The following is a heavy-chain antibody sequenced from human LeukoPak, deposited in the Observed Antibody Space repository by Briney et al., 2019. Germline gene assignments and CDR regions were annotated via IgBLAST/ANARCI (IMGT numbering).Heavy chain of an antibody. CDR2: INSEGSST. D-gene: IGHD2-21*02. J-gene: IGHJ4*02. V-gene: IGHV3-74*01. Sequence: GGSLRLSRAASGFTLRSSWMHWVRQAPGKGPVWVSRINSEGSSTSYADSVKGRFTISRDNAKNTLYLQMNSLRAEDTAVYYCARAYCGGDCNSRAMDYWGQGTLVTVSS. CDR1: GFTLRSSW. CDR3: ARAYCGGDCNSRAMDY.